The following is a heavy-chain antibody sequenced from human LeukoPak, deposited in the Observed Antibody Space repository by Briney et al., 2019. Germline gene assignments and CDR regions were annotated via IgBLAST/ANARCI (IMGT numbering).Heavy chain of an antibody. Sequence: GGSLRLSCAASGFTFSSYAIHWVRQVPGKGLEWVAVISYDGSNKKYADSVKGRFTISRDNSKNTLYLQMNSLRAEDTAVYYCARGVRIAVAGNIDYWGQGTLVTVSS. CDR2: ISYDGSNK. J-gene: IGHJ4*02. CDR3: ARGVRIAVAGNIDY. CDR1: GFTFSSYA. D-gene: IGHD6-19*01. V-gene: IGHV3-30*04.